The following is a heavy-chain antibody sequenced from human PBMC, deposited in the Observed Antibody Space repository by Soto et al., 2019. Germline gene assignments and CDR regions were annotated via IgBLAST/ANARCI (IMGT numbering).Heavy chain of an antibody. D-gene: IGHD3-22*01. Sequence: GGSLRLSCAASGFTFSNAWMNWVRQAPGRGLEWVGHVKSKTDGGTTDYAAPVKGRCTISRDDSKNTVFLQMNNLKTEDTAVYYCTTDNPYNYDSSCYDHWGPGTLVTVSS. CDR1: GFTFSNAW. V-gene: IGHV3-15*07. J-gene: IGHJ4*02. CDR2: VKSKTDGGTT. CDR3: TTDNPYNYDSSCYDH.